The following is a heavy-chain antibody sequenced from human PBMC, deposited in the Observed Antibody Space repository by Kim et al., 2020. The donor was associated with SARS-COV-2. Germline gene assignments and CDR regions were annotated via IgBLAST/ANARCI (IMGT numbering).Heavy chain of an antibody. CDR3: ARESPLLLWFGESAGYFDY. CDR2: IYYSGST. V-gene: IGHV4-59*01. J-gene: IGHJ4*02. CDR1: GGSISSYY. Sequence: SETLSLTCTVSGGSISSYYWSWIRQPPGKGLEWIGYIYYSGSTNYNPSLKSRVTISVDTSKNQFSLKLSSVTAADTAVYYCARESPLLLWFGESAGYFDYWGQGTLVTVSS. D-gene: IGHD3-10*01.